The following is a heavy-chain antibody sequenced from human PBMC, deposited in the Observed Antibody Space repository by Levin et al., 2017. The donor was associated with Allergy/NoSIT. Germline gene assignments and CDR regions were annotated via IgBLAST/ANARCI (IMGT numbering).Heavy chain of an antibody. CDR2: ISSSSSTI. CDR3: ARDLGFGEFRPYYFDY. V-gene: IGHV3-48*02. J-gene: IGHJ4*02. D-gene: IGHD3-10*01. CDR1: GFTFSSYS. Sequence: GGSLRLSCAASGFTFSSYSMNWVRQAPGKGLEWVSYISSSSSTIYYADSVKGRFTISRDNAKNSLYLQMNSLRDEDTAVYYCARDLGFGEFRPYYFDYWGQGTLVTVSS.